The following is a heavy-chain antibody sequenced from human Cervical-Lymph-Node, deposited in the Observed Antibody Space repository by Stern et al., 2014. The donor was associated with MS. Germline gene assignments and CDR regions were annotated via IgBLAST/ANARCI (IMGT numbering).Heavy chain of an antibody. CDR2: INPNSGDT. D-gene: IGHD2-21*01. CDR3: ARGIGNYFDS. J-gene: IGHJ4*02. CDR1: GYTFTDSY. V-gene: IGHV1-2*04. Sequence: QVQLMQSAAEVKKPGASVTVACKASGYTFTDSYMHWVRQAPGQGLEWMGWINPNSGDTNYAQKFQGWVTITRDTSIRTAFMELSRLRSDDTAVYYCARGIGNYFDSWGQGTLVTVSS.